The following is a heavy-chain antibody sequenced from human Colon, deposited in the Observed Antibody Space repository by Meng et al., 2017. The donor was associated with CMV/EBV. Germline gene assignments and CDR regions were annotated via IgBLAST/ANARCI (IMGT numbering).Heavy chain of an antibody. V-gene: IGHV3-7*04. CDR1: GFTFDDHA. D-gene: IGHD3-10*01. J-gene: IGHJ5*01. CDR3: ARGQLWLDS. CDR2: IKQDGSET. Sequence: GESLKISCAASGFTFDDHAMSWVRQAPGKGLEWVANIKQDGSETSYVDSVKGRFTISRDNAKNSLYLQMNNLRAEDTAVYYCARGQLWLDSWGQGTLVTVSS.